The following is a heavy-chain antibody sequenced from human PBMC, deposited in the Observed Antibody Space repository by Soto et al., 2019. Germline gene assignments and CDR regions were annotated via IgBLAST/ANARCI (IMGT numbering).Heavy chain of an antibody. CDR1: GYTLTELS. D-gene: IGHD6-13*01. Sequence: ASVKVSCKVSGYTLTELSMHWVRQAPGKGLEWMGGFDPEDGETIYAQKFQGRVTMTEDTSTDTAYMELSSLRSEDTAVYYCAPWTGAPEKTAEHSSSNRRPYYYGMDVWGQGPTVTVSS. CDR2: FDPEDGET. V-gene: IGHV1-24*01. J-gene: IGHJ6*02. CDR3: APWTGAPEKTAEHSSSNRRPYYYGMDV.